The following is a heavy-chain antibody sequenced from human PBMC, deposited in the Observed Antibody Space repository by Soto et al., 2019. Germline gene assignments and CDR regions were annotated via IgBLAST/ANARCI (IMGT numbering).Heavy chain of an antibody. D-gene: IGHD6-13*01. CDR1: GFTFSSYG. Sequence: QVQLVESGGGVVQPGRSLRLSCAASGFTFSSYGMHWVRQAPGKGLEWVAVISYDGSNKYYADSVKGRFTISRDNSKNTLYLQMNSLRAEDTAVYYCAKDRQQLVRIPASWGQGTLVTVSS. J-gene: IGHJ5*02. V-gene: IGHV3-30*18. CDR2: ISYDGSNK. CDR3: AKDRQQLVRIPAS.